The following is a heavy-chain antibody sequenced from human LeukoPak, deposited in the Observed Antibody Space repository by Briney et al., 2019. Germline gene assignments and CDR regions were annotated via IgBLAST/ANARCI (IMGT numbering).Heavy chain of an antibody. Sequence: GGSLRLSCAASGFTFSSYAMSWVPQAPGKGLEWVSAISGSGGSTYYADSVKGRFTISRDNSKNTLYLQMNSLRAEDTAVYYCAKRGDSSSWYVIDYWGQGTLVTVSS. D-gene: IGHD6-13*01. J-gene: IGHJ4*02. V-gene: IGHV3-23*01. CDR3: AKRGDSSSWYVIDY. CDR2: ISGSGGST. CDR1: GFTFSSYA.